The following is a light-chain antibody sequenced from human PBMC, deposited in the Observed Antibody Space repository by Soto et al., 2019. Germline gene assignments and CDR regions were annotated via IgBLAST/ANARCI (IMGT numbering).Light chain of an antibody. CDR1: SADVDTYNY. CDR3: CPHPSGSTLYV. V-gene: IGLV2-14*03. J-gene: IGLJ1*01. Sequence: QSALTPPASVSGSPGQSITISCSGISADVDTYNYVSWYQLHPGEAPKVLIYDVNSRPSGVSNRFSGSRSGNTASLTISGLQAEDEAHYYCCPHPSGSTLYVFGTGTKVTVL. CDR2: DVN.